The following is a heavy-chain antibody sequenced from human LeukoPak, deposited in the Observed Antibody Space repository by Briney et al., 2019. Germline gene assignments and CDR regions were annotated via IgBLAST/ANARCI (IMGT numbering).Heavy chain of an antibody. CDR2: INPNSGVT. D-gene: IGHD3-10*01. CDR1: GYTFTGYH. Sequence: ASVKVSCKPSGYTFTGYHVHWVRQAPGQGLEWMGRINPNSGVTNYAQKFQGRVTMTRHTSITTAHMELSRLRSDDTAVYYCARDRSGILGYYYNGMDVWGQGTTVTVSS. CDR3: ARDRSGILGYYYNGMDV. V-gene: IGHV1-2*06. J-gene: IGHJ6*02.